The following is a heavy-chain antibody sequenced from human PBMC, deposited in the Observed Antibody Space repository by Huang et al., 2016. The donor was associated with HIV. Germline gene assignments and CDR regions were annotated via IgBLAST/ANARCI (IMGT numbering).Heavy chain of an antibody. Sequence: EVHLVQSGAEVKEPGESLKISCQASGYNFDSYWIGWVRQMPGKGLEWMGVISPGCSDTRYDPSVQGHVTISADQSINTAYLQWSSLKASDTAIYFCARQGLWLPPTDPFDYWGQGTPVTVSA. CDR3: ARQGLWLPPTDPFDY. CDR1: GYNFDSYW. V-gene: IGHV5-51*01. J-gene: IGHJ4*02. CDR2: ISPGCSDT. D-gene: IGHD3-10*01.